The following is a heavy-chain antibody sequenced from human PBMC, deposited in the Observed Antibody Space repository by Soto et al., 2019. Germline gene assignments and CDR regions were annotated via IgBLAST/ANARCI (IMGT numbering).Heavy chain of an antibody. CDR1: GYSFTSYW. V-gene: IGHV5-51*01. CDR3: ASXLLWFGEFPDAFDI. D-gene: IGHD3-10*01. Sequence: GESLKISCKGSGYSFTSYWIGWVRQMPGKGLEWMGIIYPGDSDTRYSPSFQGQVTISADKSISTAYLQWSSLKASDTAMYYCASXLLWFGEFPDAFDIWGQGTMVTVSS. J-gene: IGHJ3*02. CDR2: IYPGDSDT.